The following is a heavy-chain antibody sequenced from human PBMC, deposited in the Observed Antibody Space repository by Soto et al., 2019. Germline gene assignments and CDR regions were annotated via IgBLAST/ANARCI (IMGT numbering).Heavy chain of an antibody. CDR2: INHRGST. CDR1: CGSFSGYY. CDR3: ARLKGAAGYYYYYGMDV. V-gene: IGHV4-34*01. Sequence: SETLSLTCAVYCGSFSGYYWSCIRQPPGKGLEWIGEINHRGSTNYNPSLKIRVTISVGTSKNQFSLKLSSVTAADTAVYYCARLKGAAGYYYYYGMDVWGQGTTVTVSS. J-gene: IGHJ6*02. D-gene: IGHD6-13*01.